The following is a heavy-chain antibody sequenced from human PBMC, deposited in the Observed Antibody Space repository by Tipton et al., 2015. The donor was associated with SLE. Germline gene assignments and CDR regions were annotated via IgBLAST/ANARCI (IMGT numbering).Heavy chain of an antibody. Sequence: LRLSCTVSGGSISSSSYYWGWIRQPPGKGLEWIGSIYYSGSTYYNPSLKSRVTISVDTSKNQFSLKLSSVTAADTAVYYCARDGKGAARPFDYWGQGTLVTVSS. CDR3: ARDGKGAARPFDY. J-gene: IGHJ4*02. V-gene: IGHV4-39*07. CDR2: IYYSGST. D-gene: IGHD6-6*01. CDR1: GGSISSSSYY.